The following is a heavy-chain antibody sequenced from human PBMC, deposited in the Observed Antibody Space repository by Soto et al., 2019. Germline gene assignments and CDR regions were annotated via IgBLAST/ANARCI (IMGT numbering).Heavy chain of an antibody. Sequence: QVQLVQSGAGVKKPGASVTVSCKASGYRFSDYYLHWVRQAPGHGPGWMGWMYPNSGDTKYAQKFKGRVTMTRDTSVRTAFMELNWLKSDDTAVYYCARESGGATATLDYYYFYMDVWGIGTTVTVSS. V-gene: IGHV1-2*02. CDR1: GYRFSDYY. CDR3: ARESGGATATLDYYYFYMDV. D-gene: IGHD5-12*01. CDR2: MYPNSGDT. J-gene: IGHJ6*03.